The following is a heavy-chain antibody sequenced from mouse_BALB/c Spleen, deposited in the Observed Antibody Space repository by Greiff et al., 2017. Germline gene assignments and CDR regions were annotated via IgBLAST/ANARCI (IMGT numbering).Heavy chain of an antibody. CDR3: ARKGYYYGYYAMDY. V-gene: IGHV14-1*02. J-gene: IGHJ4*01. CDR1: GFNIKDYY. CDR2: IDPENGNT. D-gene: IGHD1-1*01. Sequence: VHVKQSGAELVRPGALVKLSCKASGFNIKDYYMHWVKQRPEQGLEWIGWIDPENGNTIYDPKFQGKASITADTSSNTAYLQLSSLTSEETAVYYCARKGYYYGYYAMDYWGQGTSVTVSS.